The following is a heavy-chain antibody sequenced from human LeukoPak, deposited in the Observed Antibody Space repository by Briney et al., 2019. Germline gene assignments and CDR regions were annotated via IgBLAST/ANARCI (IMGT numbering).Heavy chain of an antibody. CDR2: ISSSGSTI. D-gene: IGHD2-15*01. Sequence: QSGGSLRLSCAASGFTFSSYEMNWVRQAPGKGLEWVSYISSSGSTIYYADSVRGRFTISRDNAKNSLYLQMNSLRAEDTAVYYCARDEGYCSGGSCYTYYFDYWGQGTLVTVSS. J-gene: IGHJ4*02. CDR3: ARDEGYCSGGSCYTYYFDY. CDR1: GFTFSSYE. V-gene: IGHV3-48*03.